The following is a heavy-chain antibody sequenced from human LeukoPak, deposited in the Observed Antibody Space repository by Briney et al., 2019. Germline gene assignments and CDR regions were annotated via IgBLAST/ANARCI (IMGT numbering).Heavy chain of an antibody. CDR3: ARVRVSSGSHPGYFDY. CDR2: IYYSGST. Sequence: SETLSLTCTVSRGSISSYYWSWIRQPPGQGLEWIGYIYYSGSTDYNPSLKSRVNISVDTSKNQLSLKLSSVTAADTAVYFCARVRVSSGSHPGYFDYWGQGTLVTVSS. J-gene: IGHJ4*02. V-gene: IGHV4-59*01. CDR1: RGSISSYY. D-gene: IGHD3-22*01.